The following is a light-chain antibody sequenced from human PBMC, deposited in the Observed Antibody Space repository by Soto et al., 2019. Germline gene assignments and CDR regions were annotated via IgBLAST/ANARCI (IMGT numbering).Light chain of an antibody. V-gene: IGKV3-15*01. Sequence: EIVMTQSPATLSVSPGERATLSCRASQNISSNLAWYQQKPGQAPRVLIDGASTRATGIPARFSGSGSGTAFTLTISSLQSEDFAVDYCQQYNNWLWTFGQGTKVEIK. CDR2: GAS. CDR3: QQYNNWLWT. J-gene: IGKJ1*01. CDR1: QNISSN.